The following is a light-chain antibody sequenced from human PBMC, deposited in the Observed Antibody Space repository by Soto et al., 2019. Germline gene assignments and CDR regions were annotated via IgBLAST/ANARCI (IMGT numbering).Light chain of an antibody. CDR3: QQHSNWPRT. CDR2: GAS. CDR1: QSVSSR. Sequence: EIVMPQSPATLSVSPGERVTLSCRASQSVSSRLAWYQQKPGQSPRLLIYGASTRATGIPARFSGSGSGTEFTLTISSLQSEDFAVYYCQQHSNWPRTFGQGTKVDIK. V-gene: IGKV3-15*01. J-gene: IGKJ1*01.